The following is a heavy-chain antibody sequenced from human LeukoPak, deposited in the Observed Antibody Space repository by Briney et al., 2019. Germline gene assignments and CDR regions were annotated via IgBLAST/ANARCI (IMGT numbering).Heavy chain of an antibody. D-gene: IGHD5-18*01. J-gene: IGHJ4*02. CDR3: ARHRETTMARRAFDY. Sequence: GESLKISCKGSGYIFTSYWISWVRQTPGKGLEWMGIIYPGDSETRYSPSFEGQVTISVDKSTAFLQWSSLKASDTGMYYCARHRETTMARRAFDYWGQGTLVTVSS. CDR2: IYPGDSET. V-gene: IGHV5-51*01. CDR1: GYIFTSYW.